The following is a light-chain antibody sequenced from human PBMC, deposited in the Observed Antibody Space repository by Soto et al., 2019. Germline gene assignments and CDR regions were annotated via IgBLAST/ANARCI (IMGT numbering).Light chain of an antibody. V-gene: IGLV1-44*01. CDR1: SSNIGSNT. CDR3: SSYTSSSNWV. CDR2: SNN. J-gene: IGLJ3*02. Sequence: QSVLTQPPSASGTPGQSVTVSCSGSSSNIGSNTVTWYQQLPGTPPILLLYSNNLRSSGVPDRFSGSRSGTSASLAISGLQSEDEADYYCSSYTSSSNWVFGGGTKLTVL.